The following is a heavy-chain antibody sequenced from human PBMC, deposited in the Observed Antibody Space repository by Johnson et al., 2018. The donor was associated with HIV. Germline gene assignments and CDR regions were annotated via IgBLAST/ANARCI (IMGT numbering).Heavy chain of an antibody. CDR3: ARNSGNGLVLRGDAFDM. Sequence: VQLVESGGGLVQPGGSLRLSCAASGITVSSNYMSWVRQAPGKGLEWVSVIFSVGGAYYADSVKGRFIISRDNSKNMLYLHMNSLRPEDTAVYYCARNSGNGLVLRGDAFDMWGQGTMVTVSS. V-gene: IGHV3-66*02. CDR1: GITVSSNY. J-gene: IGHJ3*02. CDR2: IFSVGGA. D-gene: IGHD2-8*01.